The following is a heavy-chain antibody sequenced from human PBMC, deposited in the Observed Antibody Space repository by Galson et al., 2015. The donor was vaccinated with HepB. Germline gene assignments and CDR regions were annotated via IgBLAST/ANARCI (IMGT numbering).Heavy chain of an antibody. CDR3: ARTKGRIAVAGRDYYYYGMAV. Sequence: PALVKPTQTLTLTCTFSGFSLSTSEMCVSWIRQPPGKALEWLALIDWDDDKFYSAALKTRLTISKDTSKNQVVLTMTNMDPVDTATYYCARTKGRIAVAGRDYYYYGMAVWGQGTTVTVSS. CDR2: IDWDDDK. V-gene: IGHV2-70*01. J-gene: IGHJ6*02. D-gene: IGHD6-19*01. CDR1: GFSLSTSEMC.